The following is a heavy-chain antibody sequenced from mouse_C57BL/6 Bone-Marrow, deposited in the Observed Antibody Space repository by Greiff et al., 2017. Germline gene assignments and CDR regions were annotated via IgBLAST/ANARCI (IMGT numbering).Heavy chain of an antibody. V-gene: IGHV5-6*01. D-gene: IGHD1-1*01. CDR1: GFTFSSYG. CDR2: ISSGGSYT. J-gene: IGHJ4*01. Sequence: EVNLVESGGDLVKPGGSLKLSCAASGFTFSSYGMSWVRQTPDKRLEWVATISSGGSYTYYPDSVKGRFTISRDNAKNTLYLQMSSLKSEDTAMYYCARQDYGSSYVPHYYAMDYLGQGTSVTVSS. CDR3: ARQDYGSSYVPHYYAMDY.